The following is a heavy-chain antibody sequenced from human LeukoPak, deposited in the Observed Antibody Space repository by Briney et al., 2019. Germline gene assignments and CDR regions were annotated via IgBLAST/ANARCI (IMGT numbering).Heavy chain of an antibody. D-gene: IGHD3-10*01. J-gene: IGHJ5*02. V-gene: IGHV4-59*12. CDR1: AGSISSYY. CDR3: ARDTSYYVSGRSNWFDP. CDR2: IYYSGST. Sequence: SETLSLTCTVSAGSISSYYWSWIRQPPGKGLEWIGYIYYSGSTNYNPSLKSRVTISVDTSKNQFSLRLSSVTAADTAVYYCARDTSYYVSGRSNWFDPWGQGTLVTVSS.